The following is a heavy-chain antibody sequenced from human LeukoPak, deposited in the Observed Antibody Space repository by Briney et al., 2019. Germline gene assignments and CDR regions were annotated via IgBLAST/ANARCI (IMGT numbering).Heavy chain of an antibody. CDR2: MNPNSGNT. D-gene: IGHD6-6*01. CDR1: GYTFTSYD. CDR3: ATAGAARRGYYFDY. Sequence: GASVKVSCEASGYTFTSYDINWVRQATGQGLEWMGWMNPNSGNTGYAQKFQGRVTMTEDTSTDTAYMELSSLRSEDTAVYYCATAGAARRGYYFDYWGQGTLVTVSS. V-gene: IGHV1-8*01. J-gene: IGHJ4*02.